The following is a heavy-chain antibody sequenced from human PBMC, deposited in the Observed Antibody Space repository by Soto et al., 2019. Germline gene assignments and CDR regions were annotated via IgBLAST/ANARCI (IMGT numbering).Heavy chain of an antibody. J-gene: IGHJ4*02. V-gene: IGHV4-4*02. CDR1: GGSVSSTYW. D-gene: IGHD6-13*01. Sequence: SETLSLTCAVSGGSVSSTYWWSWVRQPQGKGLEWIGEIYHSGSANYNPSLKSRVTISVDNSKNQFSLNLNSVTAADAAVYYCARYNAASGTYYFDYWGQGTLVTVSS. CDR3: ARYNAASGTYYFDY. CDR2: IYHSGSA.